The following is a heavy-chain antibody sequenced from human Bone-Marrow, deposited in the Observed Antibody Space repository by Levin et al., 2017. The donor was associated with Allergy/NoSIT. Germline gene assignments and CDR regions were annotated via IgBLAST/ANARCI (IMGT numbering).Heavy chain of an antibody. CDR3: AHKLYCTGDNCYSAEYYFDY. V-gene: IGHV2-5*01. Sequence: SGPTLVKPTQTLTLTCTFSGFSLTTSGVGVGWIRQPPGKALEWLALIYWNDDERYSPTLKSRLTITKDTSKNQVVLTMTNMDPVDTATYYCAHKLYCTGDNCYSAEYYFDYWGQGTLVTVSS. D-gene: IGHD2-15*01. J-gene: IGHJ4*02. CDR1: GFSLTTSGVG. CDR2: IYWNDDE.